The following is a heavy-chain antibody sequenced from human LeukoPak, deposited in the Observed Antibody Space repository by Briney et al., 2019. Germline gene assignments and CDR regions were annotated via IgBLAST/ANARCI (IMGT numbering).Heavy chain of an antibody. CDR2: IKSKTDGGTT. J-gene: IGHJ4*02. CDR3: TTDRKIVVVY. Sequence: GGSLRLSCAASGFTFSNAWMSWVRQAPGKGLEWVSRIKSKTDGGTTDYAAPVKGRFTISRDDSKNTLYLQMNSLKTEDTAVYYCTTDRKIVVVYWGQGTLVTVSS. CDR1: GFTFSNAW. V-gene: IGHV3-15*01. D-gene: IGHD3-22*01.